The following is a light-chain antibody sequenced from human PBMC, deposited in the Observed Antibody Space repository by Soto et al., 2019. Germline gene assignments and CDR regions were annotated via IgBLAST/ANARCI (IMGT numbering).Light chain of an antibody. V-gene: IGKV2-28*01. CDR2: LGS. CDR1: QSLLHSNGYNY. J-gene: IGKJ4*01. CDR3: MQALQTPLT. Sequence: DTVMTQSPLSLPVTPGEPASISCRSSQSLLHSNGYNYLDWYLQKPGQSPQLLIYLGSNRASGVPDRFSGSGSGTDFTLKISRVEAEDVGVYYWMQALQTPLTFGGGTKVEIK.